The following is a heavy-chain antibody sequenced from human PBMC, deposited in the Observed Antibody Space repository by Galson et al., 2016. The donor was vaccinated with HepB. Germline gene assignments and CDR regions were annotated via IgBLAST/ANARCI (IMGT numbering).Heavy chain of an antibody. V-gene: IGHV3-64D*06. Sequence: SLRLSCAASGFMFSSYSMHWVRQAPGKGLEYLSAISGDGGGTYYAESVKGRFTITRDNSKKTVYLQLSSLRGEDTAVYYCGATSVIHFYWGQGTLVTVSS. CDR3: GATSVIHFY. CDR1: GFMFSSYS. D-gene: IGHD3-16*02. CDR2: ISGDGGGT. J-gene: IGHJ4*02.